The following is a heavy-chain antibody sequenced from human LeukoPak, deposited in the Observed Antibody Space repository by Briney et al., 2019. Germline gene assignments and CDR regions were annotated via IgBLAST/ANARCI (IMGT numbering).Heavy chain of an antibody. Sequence: GGSLTLSSAASGFTFSSYWMRCVHHAQGKLLEWVANINKDGSANLYVDSVKGRLTISRDNDKNSLYLQMSSLRAEDTAVYYCAREDYISSWYPHYYMDVWGKGTTVTISS. D-gene: IGHD6-13*01. CDR3: AREDYISSWYPHYYMDV. J-gene: IGHJ6*03. CDR2: INKDGSAN. V-gene: IGHV3-7*01. CDR1: GFTFSSYW.